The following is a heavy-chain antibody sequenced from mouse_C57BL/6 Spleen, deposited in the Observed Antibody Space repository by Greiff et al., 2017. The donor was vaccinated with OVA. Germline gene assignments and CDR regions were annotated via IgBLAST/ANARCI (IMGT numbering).Heavy chain of an antibody. J-gene: IGHJ1*03. V-gene: IGHV1-82*01. CDR1: GYAFSSSW. D-gene: IGHD2-4*01. Sequence: VKLQESGPELVKPGASVKISCKASGYAFSSSWMNWVKQRPGKGLEWIGRIYPGDGDTNYNGKFKGKATLTADKSSSTAYMQLSSLTSEDSAVYFCARPYDYDVDWYFDVWGTGTTVTVSS. CDR3: ARPYDYDVDWYFDV. CDR2: IYPGDGDT.